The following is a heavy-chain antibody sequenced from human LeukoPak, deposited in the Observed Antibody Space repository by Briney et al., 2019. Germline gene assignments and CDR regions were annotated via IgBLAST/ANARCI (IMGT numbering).Heavy chain of an antibody. D-gene: IGHD3-3*01. CDR2: IYYSGST. CDR3: ARWDDYDFWSGYSTNGNYYYGMDV. Sequence: SQTLSLTCTVSGGSISSGGYYWSWIRQHPGEGLEWIGYIYYSGSTYYNPSLKSRVTISVDTSKNQFSLKLSSVTAADTAVYYCARWDDYDFWSGYSTNGNYYYGMDVWGQGTTVTVSS. J-gene: IGHJ6*02. CDR1: GGSISSGGYY. V-gene: IGHV4-31*03.